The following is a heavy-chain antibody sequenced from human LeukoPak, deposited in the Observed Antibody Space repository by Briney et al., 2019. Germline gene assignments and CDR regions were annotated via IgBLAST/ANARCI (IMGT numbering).Heavy chain of an antibody. CDR3: ARDQVDP. J-gene: IGHJ5*02. CDR2: INPNSGGT. CDR1: GYTFTSYG. V-gene: IGHV1-2*02. Sequence: ASVKVSCKASGYTFTSYGISWVRQAPGQGLEWMGWINPNSGGTNYAQKFQGRVTMTRDTSISTAYMELSRLRSDDTAVYYCARDQVDPWGQGTLSPSPQ.